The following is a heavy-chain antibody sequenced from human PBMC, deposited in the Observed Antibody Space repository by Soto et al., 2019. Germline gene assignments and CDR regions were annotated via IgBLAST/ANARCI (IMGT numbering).Heavy chain of an antibody. CDR1: GFTFSSYG. D-gene: IGHD3-22*01. V-gene: IGHV3-30*18. J-gene: IGHJ4*02. CDR2: ISYDGSNK. Sequence: QVQLVKSGGGVVQPGRSLRLSCAASGFTFSSYGMHWVRQAPGKGLEWVAGISYDGSNKYYADSVKGRFTISRDNSKNTLYLQMNSLRAEDTAVYYCAKNPSSSGYSYFDYWGQGTLVTVSS. CDR3: AKNPSSSGYSYFDY.